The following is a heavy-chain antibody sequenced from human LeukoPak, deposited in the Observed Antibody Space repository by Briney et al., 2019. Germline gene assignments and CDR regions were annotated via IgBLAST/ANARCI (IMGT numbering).Heavy chain of an antibody. J-gene: IGHJ4*02. V-gene: IGHV5-51*01. D-gene: IGHD4-23*01. CDR3: ARLLLDGPWGSGPYGGNSNTRFDY. Sequence: GESLKISCKGSGYSFTSYWIGWVRQRPGKGLEWMGIIYPGDSDTRYSPSFQGQVTFSADKSISTAYLQWSSLKASDTAMYYCARLLLDGPWGSGPYGGNSNTRFDYWGQGTLVTVSS. CDR2: IYPGDSDT. CDR1: GYSFTSYW.